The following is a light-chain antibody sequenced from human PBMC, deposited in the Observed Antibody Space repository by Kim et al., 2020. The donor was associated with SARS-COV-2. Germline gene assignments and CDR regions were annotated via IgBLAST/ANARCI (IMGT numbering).Light chain of an antibody. CDR3: QQSYNTAWT. Sequence: DIQMTQSPSSLSASVGDRVTITCRASQSISNYLNWYQQKPGKAPKLLIYAASSLQSGVPSRFSGSGSGTDFTLTISSLQPEDFATYYCQQSYNTAWTFGQGTKVDIK. J-gene: IGKJ1*01. CDR1: QSISNY. V-gene: IGKV1-39*01. CDR2: AAS.